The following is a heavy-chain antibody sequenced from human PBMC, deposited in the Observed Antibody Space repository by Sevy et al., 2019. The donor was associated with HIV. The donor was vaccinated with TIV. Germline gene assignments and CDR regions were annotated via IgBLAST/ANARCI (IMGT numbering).Heavy chain of an antibody. J-gene: IGHJ3*02. Sequence: GGSLRLSCAASGFTFSSYTMNWVRQAPGKGLEWVSYISTTSIITYYADSVRGRFTISRDNAKNSLYLQMNSLRAEDTAVYYCARDASPYCSGGRCYFDAFDIWGQGTTVTVSS. D-gene: IGHD2-15*01. V-gene: IGHV3-48*01. CDR3: ARDASPYCSGGRCYFDAFDI. CDR2: ISTTSIIT. CDR1: GFTFSSYT.